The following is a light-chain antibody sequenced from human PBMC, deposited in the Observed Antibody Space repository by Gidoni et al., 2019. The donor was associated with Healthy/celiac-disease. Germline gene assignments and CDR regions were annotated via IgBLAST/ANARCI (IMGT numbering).Light chain of an antibody. V-gene: IGKV4-1*01. Sequence: DIVMTQSPDSLAVSLGERATINCKSSRSVLYSANNKNYLAWYQQKPGQPPKLLIDWASTRESGVPDRFSGSGSGTDFTLTISSLQAEDVAVYYCQQYYSTPITFGQGTRLEIK. CDR3: QQYYSTPIT. J-gene: IGKJ5*01. CDR1: RSVLYSANNKNY. CDR2: WAS.